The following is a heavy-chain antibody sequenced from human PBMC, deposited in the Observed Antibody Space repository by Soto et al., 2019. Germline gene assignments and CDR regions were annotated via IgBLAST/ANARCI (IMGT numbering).Heavy chain of an antibody. CDR1: GFSFSSYA. D-gene: IGHD3-22*01. Sequence: GGSLRLSCAASGFSFSSYAMSWVRQAPPQGLEWVSSISTRGGRTYYADSVKGRFSISRDNSANAVYLDMDNLRAEDTGIYYCAKEFYYDAYRQYSDLYFDSCGQGALVTVSS. CDR3: AKEFYYDAYRQYSDLYFDS. J-gene: IGHJ4*02. V-gene: IGHV3-23*01. CDR2: ISTRGGRT.